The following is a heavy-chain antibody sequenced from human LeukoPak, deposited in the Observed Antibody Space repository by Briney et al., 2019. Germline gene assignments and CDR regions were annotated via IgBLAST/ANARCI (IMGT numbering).Heavy chain of an antibody. D-gene: IGHD3-10*01. CDR3: ARDWCGSGSGHSFGS. CDR1: GGSIRSYY. Sequence: SETLSLTCTLSGGSIRSYYWSWIRQPPRKGRTWMGYIYYSGSANYNPSLKSRVNISVDTTKKQLSLKLSSVTAADTAVYYCARDWCGSGSGHSFGSWGQGILVTVSS. V-gene: IGHV4-59*01. CDR2: IYYSGSA. J-gene: IGHJ5*01.